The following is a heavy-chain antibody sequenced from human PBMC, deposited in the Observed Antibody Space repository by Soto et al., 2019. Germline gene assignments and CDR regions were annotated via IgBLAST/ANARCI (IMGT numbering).Heavy chain of an antibody. CDR1: GGSISSGGYY. CDR3: ARGATDYDILTGYTTGYFDY. CDR2: IYYSGST. Sequence: QVQLQEWGPGLVKPSQTLSLTCTVSGGSISSGGYYWSWIRQHPGKGLEWIGYIYYSGSTYYNPSLKSRVTISVDTSKNQFSLKLSSVTAADTAVYYCARGATDYDILTGYTTGYFDYWGQGTLVTVSS. D-gene: IGHD3-9*01. V-gene: IGHV4-31*03. J-gene: IGHJ4*02.